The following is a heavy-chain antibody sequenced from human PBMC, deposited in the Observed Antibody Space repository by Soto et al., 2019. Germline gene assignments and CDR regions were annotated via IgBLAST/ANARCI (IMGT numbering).Heavy chain of an antibody. V-gene: IGHV4-34*01. J-gene: IGHJ2*01. Sequence: SETLSLTCAVYGWSFSGYYWSRIRQPPGKGLEWIGEINHSGSTNYNPSLKSRVTISVDTSKNQFSLKLSSVTAADTAVYYCARTNYDWYFDLWGRGTLVTVSS. CDR3: ARTNYDWYFDL. D-gene: IGHD1-7*01. CDR2: INHSGST. CDR1: GWSFSGYY.